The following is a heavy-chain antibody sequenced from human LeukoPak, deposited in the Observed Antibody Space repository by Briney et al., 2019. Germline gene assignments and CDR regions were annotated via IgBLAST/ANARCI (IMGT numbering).Heavy chain of an antibody. J-gene: IGHJ4*02. V-gene: IGHV3-23*01. D-gene: IGHD3-22*01. CDR1: GFTFSSYA. CDR2: ISGSGGST. CDR3: AKSRSYYYDSSGFSDY. Sequence: PGRSLRLSCAASGFTFSSYAMSWVRQAPGRRLEWVSAISGSGGSTYYAASVKGRFTISRDNSKNTLYLQMNSLRAEDTAVYYCAKSRSYYYDSSGFSDYWGQGTLVTVSS.